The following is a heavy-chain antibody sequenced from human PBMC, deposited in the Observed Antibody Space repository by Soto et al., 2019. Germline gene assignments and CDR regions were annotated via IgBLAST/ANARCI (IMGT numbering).Heavy chain of an antibody. V-gene: IGHV1-69*01. J-gene: IGHJ4*02. CDR3: AKYGSRAGGGDQS. CDR1: GVTFSCYA. CDR2: IIPVFRTS. Sequence: QVQLVQSGAELKKPGSSVKVSCSASGVTFSCYAFTWVRQAPGQGLEWMGYIIPVFRTSDYAQGFQGRLTISADESTNTIYMELSSLRSEDPAVYFCAKYGSRAGGGDQSWGQGTLVIVSS. D-gene: IGHD3-16*01.